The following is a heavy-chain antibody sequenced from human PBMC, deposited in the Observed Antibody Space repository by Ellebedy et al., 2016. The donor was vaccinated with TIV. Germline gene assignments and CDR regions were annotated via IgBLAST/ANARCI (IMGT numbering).Heavy chain of an antibody. V-gene: IGHV3-23*01. CDR2: ISHTGSRT. D-gene: IGHD6-13*01. J-gene: IGHJ4*02. CDR3: AKDAAARWDS. CDR1: GFTFNSYA. Sequence: GESLKISCAASGFTFNSYAMSWVRQAPGKGLEWVSTISHTGSRTYYANSVEGRFIISRDNSKRTLYLQMNSLRAEDTAVYYCAKDAAARWDSWGQGTLVTVSS.